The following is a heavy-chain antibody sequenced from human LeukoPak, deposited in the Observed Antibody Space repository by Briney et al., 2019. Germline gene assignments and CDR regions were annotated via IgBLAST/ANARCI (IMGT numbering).Heavy chain of an antibody. CDR3: ARGGPDHSVDI. CDR2: INSDGIGT. Sequence: PGGSLRLSCAASGFTFSTYWMHWVRQAPGKGLVWVSRINSDGIGTIYADSVKGRFTISRDNAKNTLYLLMNSLRAEDTAVYYCARGGPDHSVDIWGQGTMVTVSA. CDR1: GFTFSTYW. J-gene: IGHJ3*02. V-gene: IGHV3-74*01.